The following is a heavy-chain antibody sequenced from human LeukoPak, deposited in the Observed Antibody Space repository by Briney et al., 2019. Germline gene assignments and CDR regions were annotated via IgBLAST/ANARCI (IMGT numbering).Heavy chain of an antibody. CDR2: IVFGSGNT. CDR1: GFTFTSSA. V-gene: IGHV1-58*01. D-gene: IGHD3-22*01. J-gene: IGHJ3*02. Sequence: SVKVSCKASGFTFTSSAVQWVRQARGQRLEWIGWIVFGSGNTNYAQKFQERDTITRDMSTSTAYMELSSLRSEDTAVYYCAAHRNIYYYDSSGYNHAFDIWGQGTMVTVSS. CDR3: AAHRNIYYYDSSGYNHAFDI.